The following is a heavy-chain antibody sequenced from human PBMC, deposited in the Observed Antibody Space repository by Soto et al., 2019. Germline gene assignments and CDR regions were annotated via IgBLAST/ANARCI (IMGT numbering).Heavy chain of an antibody. CDR3: ADTLGLEVAGPGRCDL. CDR1: GGTFSRNA. D-gene: IGHD6-19*01. Sequence: QVQLVQSGAEVKKYGSSVKVSCKASGGTFSRNAISWVRQAPGQGLEWMGGITPMVGTANYAQRFQGRVTITADDSTSTGYMQLSTVRSDDTAVYYSADTLGLEVAGPGRCDLWVRGTLVTVSS. CDR2: ITPMVGTA. J-gene: IGHJ2*01. V-gene: IGHV1-69*12.